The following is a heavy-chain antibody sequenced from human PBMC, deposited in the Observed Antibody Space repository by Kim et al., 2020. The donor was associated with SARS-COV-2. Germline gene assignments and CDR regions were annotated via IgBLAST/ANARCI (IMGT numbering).Heavy chain of an antibody. D-gene: IGHD2-21*02. CDR2: IYPVDSDT. CDR3: ARLAGGTANFHLNHIDV. Sequence: GESLKISCKGSGFSFTSFWIGWVRQMPGKGLEWIGIIYPVDSDTRYSPTFQGQVTMSVDMSTSTAYLQWASLRASDTGMYYFARLAGGTANFHLNHIDVWGKGTTVIVS. J-gene: IGHJ6*03. V-gene: IGHV5-51*01. CDR1: GFSFTSFW.